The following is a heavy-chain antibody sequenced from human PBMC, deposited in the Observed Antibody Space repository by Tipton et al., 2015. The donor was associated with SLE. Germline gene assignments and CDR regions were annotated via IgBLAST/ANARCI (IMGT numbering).Heavy chain of an antibody. Sequence: TLSLTCTVSGDSISSHYWSWIRQPPGKGLEWIGYIYYSGSTNYNPSLKSRVTISVDTSKTQFSPKLSSVTAADTAVYYCARYPYSSGWYPIDAFDIWGQGTMVTVSS. D-gene: IGHD6-19*01. CDR2: IYYSGST. CDR1: GDSISSHY. J-gene: IGHJ3*02. V-gene: IGHV4-59*11. CDR3: ARYPYSSGWYPIDAFDI.